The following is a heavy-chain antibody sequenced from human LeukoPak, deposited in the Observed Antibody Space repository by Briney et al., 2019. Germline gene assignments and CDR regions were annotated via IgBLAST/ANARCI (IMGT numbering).Heavy chain of an antibody. V-gene: IGHV3-21*01. CDR3: ARDPCGGDCYTDY. CDR1: GFTFSSYS. Sequence: GGSLRLSCAASGFTFSSYSMNWVRQAPGKGLEGVSSISSSSSYIYYADSVKGRFTISRDNAKNSLYLQMNSLRAEDTAVYYCARDPCGGDCYTDYWGQGTLVTVSS. CDR2: ISSSSSYI. D-gene: IGHD2-21*02. J-gene: IGHJ4*02.